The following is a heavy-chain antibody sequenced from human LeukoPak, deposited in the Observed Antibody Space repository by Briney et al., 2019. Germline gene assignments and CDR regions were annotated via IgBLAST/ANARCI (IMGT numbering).Heavy chain of an antibody. J-gene: IGHJ4*02. CDR1: GFKFSDYG. CDR2: ISYDGTNK. D-gene: IGHD6-13*01. V-gene: IGHV3-30*19. Sequence: GGSLRLSCVASGFKFSDYGMHWVRQAPGKGLEWLALISYDGTNKYYADSVKGRFTISRDNSKNTLDLQMSSLRAEDTAVYYCARDRSSSWYGGGVFDSWGQGTLVTVSS. CDR3: ARDRSSSWYGGGVFDS.